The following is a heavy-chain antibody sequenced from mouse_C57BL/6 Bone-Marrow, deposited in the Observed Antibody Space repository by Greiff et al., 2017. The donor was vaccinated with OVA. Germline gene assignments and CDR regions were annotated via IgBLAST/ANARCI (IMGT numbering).Heavy chain of an antibody. J-gene: IGHJ4*01. V-gene: IGHV1-15*01. CDR2: IDPETGGT. Sequence: QVQLQQSGAELVRPGASVTLSCKASGYTFTDYEMHWVKQTPVHGLEWIGAIDPETGGTAYNQTFQGKAILTEDKSSSTAYMELRSLTSENSAVYYYTGGYSSYYAMDYWCQGTSVTVSA. CDR1: GYTFTDYE. CDR3: TGGYSSYYAMDY. D-gene: IGHD2-5*01.